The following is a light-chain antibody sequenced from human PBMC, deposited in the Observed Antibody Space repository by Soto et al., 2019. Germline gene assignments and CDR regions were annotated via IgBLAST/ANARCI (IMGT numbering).Light chain of an antibody. CDR3: NSYTSSSTLV. CDR2: EVS. Sequence: QSALTQPASVSGSPGQSITISCTGTSSDVGGYHYVSWYQQHPGKVPKLMIYEVSNRPSGVSNRFSGSKSGNTASLTISGLQAEDEADYYCNSYTSSSTLVFGGGTKRTVL. V-gene: IGLV2-14*01. J-gene: IGLJ2*01. CDR1: SSDVGGYHY.